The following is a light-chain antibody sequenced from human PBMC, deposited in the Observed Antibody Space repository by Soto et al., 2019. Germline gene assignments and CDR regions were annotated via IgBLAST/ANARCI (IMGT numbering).Light chain of an antibody. J-gene: IGLJ1*01. CDR1: SSNIASNT. CDR2: TND. Sequence: VLTQAPSASGTPGQRVIISCSGSSSNIASNTVNWYQRLPGTAPKLLIYTNDQRPSGVPVRFSASKSGTSASLAISGLQSEDEADYYCAAWDDSLNGYVFGTGTKVTVL. CDR3: AAWDDSLNGYV. V-gene: IGLV1-44*01.